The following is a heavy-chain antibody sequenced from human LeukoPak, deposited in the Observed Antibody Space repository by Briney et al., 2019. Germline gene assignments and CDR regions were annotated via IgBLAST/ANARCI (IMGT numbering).Heavy chain of an antibody. CDR1: GFTFNNYS. CDR2: VSSSSSTI. Sequence: GGSLRLSCAASGFTFNNYSMNWVRQAPGKGLEWLSYVSSSSSTIYYADSVKGRFTISRDNSKNTLYLQMSSLRAEDTAVYYCSKEFNRGLPDYWGQGTLVTVPS. V-gene: IGHV3-48*01. CDR3: SKEFNRGLPDY. D-gene: IGHD2-21*01. J-gene: IGHJ4*02.